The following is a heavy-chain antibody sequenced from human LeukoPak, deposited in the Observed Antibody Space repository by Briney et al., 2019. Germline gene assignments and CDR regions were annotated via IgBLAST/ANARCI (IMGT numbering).Heavy chain of an antibody. V-gene: IGHV3-30*04. CDR2: ISNHGNDR. CDR1: GFTFSTYA. D-gene: IGHD1-1*01. Sequence: PGRSLRLSCAASGFTFSTYAMHWVRQTPGKGLEWVAVISNHGNDRFYADSVKGRFTISRDNSRNTLYLQMDSLRAEDTAFYYCTRDRGPMNDFYFWGQGTLVTVSS. CDR3: TRDRGPMNDFYF. J-gene: IGHJ4*02.